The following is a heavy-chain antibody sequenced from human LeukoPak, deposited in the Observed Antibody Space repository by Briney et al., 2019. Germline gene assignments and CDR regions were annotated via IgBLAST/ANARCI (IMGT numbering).Heavy chain of an antibody. CDR2: ISSSSDYI. V-gene: IGHV3-21*01. D-gene: IGHD5-24*01. J-gene: IGHJ3*02. CDR3: ARGRDGYNLVDAFDI. Sequence: PGGPLRLSCAASGFTFSSYEMNWVRQAPGKGLEWVSSISSSSDYIYYADSVKGRFTISRDNAKNSLYLQMKSLRAEDTAVYYCARGRDGYNLVDAFDIWGQGIMVTVSS. CDR1: GFTFSSYE.